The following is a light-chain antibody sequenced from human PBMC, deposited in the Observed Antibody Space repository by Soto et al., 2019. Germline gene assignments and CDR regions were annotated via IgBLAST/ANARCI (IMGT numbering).Light chain of an antibody. CDR1: QSIRSN. CDR3: QQYHIWPPWT. CDR2: GAS. Sequence: EIVMTQSPDTLSLSPGDGATLSCRFRQSIRSNLAWYQQRPGQAPRLFMYGASTRADGIPARFTGSGSGTEFTLTISSLQSEDFAVYYCQQYHIWPPWTSGQGTKVDTK. V-gene: IGKV3-15*01. J-gene: IGKJ1*01.